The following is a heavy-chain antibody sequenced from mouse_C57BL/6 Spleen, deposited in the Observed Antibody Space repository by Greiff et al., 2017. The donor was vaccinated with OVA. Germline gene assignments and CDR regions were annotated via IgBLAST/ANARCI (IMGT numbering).Heavy chain of an antibody. J-gene: IGHJ4*01. CDR3: AKKGGGAMDY. V-gene: IGHV2-5*01. Sequence: QVQLQQSGPGLVQPSQSLSITCTVSGFSLTSYGVHWVRQSPGKGLEWLGVIWRGGSTDYTAAFMSRLSITKDNSKSQVFFKMNSLQADDADIYNCAKKGGGAMDYWGQGTSVTVSS. CDR1: GFSLTSYG. CDR2: IWRGGST.